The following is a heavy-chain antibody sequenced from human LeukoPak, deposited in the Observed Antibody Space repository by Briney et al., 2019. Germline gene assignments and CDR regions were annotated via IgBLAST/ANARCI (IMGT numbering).Heavy chain of an antibody. J-gene: IGHJ4*02. V-gene: IGHV4-39*01. CDR2: IYYSGST. Sequence: PSETLSLTCTVSGGSISSISYHWGWIRQPPGKGLEWIGGIYYSGSTYYNPSLKSRVTISVDTSKNQFSLNLSSVTAADTAVYYCARIYRRDWPIDFWGQGTLVTVSS. D-gene: IGHD3-16*02. CDR1: GGSISSISYH. CDR3: ARIYRRDWPIDF.